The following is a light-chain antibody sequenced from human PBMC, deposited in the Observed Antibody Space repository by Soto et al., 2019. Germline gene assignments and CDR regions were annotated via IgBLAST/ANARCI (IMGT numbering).Light chain of an antibody. V-gene: IGKV3-20*01. Sequence: VLTQSPGTLSLSPGERATLSCRASQSVRSTSLVWYQQKPAQAPRLLIYGASSRATGIPDRFSGGGSGTDFTLTISRLEPEDFAVYYCQQYNSWPYTFGQGTKLEIK. CDR2: GAS. CDR3: QQYNSWPYT. CDR1: QSVRSTS. J-gene: IGKJ2*01.